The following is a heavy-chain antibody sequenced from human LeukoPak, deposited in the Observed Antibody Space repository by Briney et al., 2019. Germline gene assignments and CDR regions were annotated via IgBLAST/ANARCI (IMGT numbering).Heavy chain of an antibody. V-gene: IGHV5-51*01. J-gene: IGHJ4*02. CDR2: IYPGDSDT. D-gene: IGHD6-19*01. CDR3: ERGDNSGWYFFDY. CDR1: GYTFTDHW. Sequence: HGESLKISCKASGYTFTDHWIGWVRQMPGKGLEWMGIIYPGDSDTRYTPSFQGQVTISADKSISTAYLQWRNLQAPDTAMYYCERGDNSGWYFFDYWGQGTLVTVSS.